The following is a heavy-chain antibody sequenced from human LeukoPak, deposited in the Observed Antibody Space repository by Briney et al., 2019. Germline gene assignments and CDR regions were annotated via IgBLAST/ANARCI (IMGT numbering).Heavy chain of an antibody. V-gene: IGHV1-18*01. J-gene: IGHJ6*03. CDR1: GYTFTSYG. D-gene: IGHD3-3*02. CDR3: ASKLAYYMDV. Sequence: ASVKVSCKASGYTFTSYGISWVRQAPGQGLEWMGWISAYNGNTNYAQKFQGRVTITADESTSTAYMELSSLRSEDTAVYYCASKLAYYMDVWGKGTTVTVSS. CDR2: ISAYNGNT.